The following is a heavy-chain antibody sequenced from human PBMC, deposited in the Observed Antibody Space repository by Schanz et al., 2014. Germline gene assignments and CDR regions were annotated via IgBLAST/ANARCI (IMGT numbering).Heavy chain of an antibody. D-gene: IGHD3-10*01. V-gene: IGHV4-31*03. CDR3: ARLPVGYGSGIWDV. CDR2: ISYSGST. J-gene: IGHJ6*02. Sequence: QVQLQESGPGLVKPSQTLSLTCTVSGGSVSSGGDYWSWIRQHPGKGLEWIGFISYSGSTYYNPSLKSRVTISVDTSKNQFSLNLSSATAADTAVYYCARLPVGYGSGIWDVWGQGTSVTVSS. CDR1: GGSVSSGGDY.